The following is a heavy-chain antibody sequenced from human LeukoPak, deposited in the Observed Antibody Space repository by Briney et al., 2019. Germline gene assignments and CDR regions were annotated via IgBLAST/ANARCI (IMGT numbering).Heavy chain of an antibody. D-gene: IGHD5-24*01. CDR1: GYTFTSYD. CDR3: ARKSSVYGYYYYYYYMDV. J-gene: IGHJ6*03. Sequence: ASVKVSCKASGYTFTSYDINWVRQATGQGLEWMGWMNPNSGNTGYAQKFQGRVTITRNTSISTAYMELSSLRSEDTAVYYCARKSSVYGYYYYYYYMDVWGKGTTVTVSS. CDR2: MNPNSGNT. V-gene: IGHV1-8*03.